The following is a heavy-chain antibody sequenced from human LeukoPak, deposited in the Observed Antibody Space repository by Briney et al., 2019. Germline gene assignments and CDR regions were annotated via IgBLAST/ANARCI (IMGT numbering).Heavy chain of an antibody. CDR3: ARASDDYGDYSYFDY. J-gene: IGHJ4*02. Sequence: SSVKVSCKASGGTFSSYAISWVRRVPGQGLEWMGGIIPIFGTANYAQKFQGRVTITADESTSTAYMELSSLRSEDTAVYYCARASDDYGDYSYFDYWGQGTLVTVSS. V-gene: IGHV1-69*01. D-gene: IGHD4-17*01. CDR2: IIPIFGTA. CDR1: GGTFSSYA.